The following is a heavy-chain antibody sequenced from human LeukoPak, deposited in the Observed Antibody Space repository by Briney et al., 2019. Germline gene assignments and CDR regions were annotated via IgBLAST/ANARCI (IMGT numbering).Heavy chain of an antibody. CDR1: GGSFSGYY. D-gene: IGHD1-26*01. Sequence: PSETLSLTCAVYGGSFSGYYWSWIRQPPGKGLEWIGEINHSGSTNYNPSLKSRVTMSVDTSKNQFSLKLSSVTAADTAVYYCARDNSVGDTAWWFDPWGQGTLVTVSS. CDR2: INHSGST. V-gene: IGHV4-34*01. CDR3: ARDNSVGDTAWWFDP. J-gene: IGHJ5*02.